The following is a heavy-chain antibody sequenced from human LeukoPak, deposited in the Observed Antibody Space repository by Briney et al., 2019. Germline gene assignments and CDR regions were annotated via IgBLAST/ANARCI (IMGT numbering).Heavy chain of an antibody. Sequence: ASVKVSCKASGGTFSSYAISRVRQAPGQGLEWMGGIIPIFGTANYAQKFQGRVTITADESTSTAYMELSSLRSEDTAVYYCARTPYYYDFWSANNIGLDYWGQGTLVTVSS. D-gene: IGHD3-3*01. J-gene: IGHJ4*02. V-gene: IGHV1-69*13. CDR2: IIPIFGTA. CDR3: ARTPYYYDFWSANNIGLDY. CDR1: GGTFSSYA.